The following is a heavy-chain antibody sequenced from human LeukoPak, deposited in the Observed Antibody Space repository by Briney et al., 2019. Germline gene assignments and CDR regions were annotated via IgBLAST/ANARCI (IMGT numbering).Heavy chain of an antibody. V-gene: IGHV3-23*01. D-gene: IGHD3-9*01. CDR3: AKDTVADILTGYYDAFDI. CDR1: GFTFSSYG. Sequence: PGGTLRLSCAASGFTFSSYGMSWVRQAPGEGLEWVSAISGSGGSTYYADSVKGRFTISRDNAKNSLYLQMNSLRAEDMALYYCAKDTVADILTGYYDAFDIWGQGTMVTVSS. J-gene: IGHJ3*02. CDR2: ISGSGGST.